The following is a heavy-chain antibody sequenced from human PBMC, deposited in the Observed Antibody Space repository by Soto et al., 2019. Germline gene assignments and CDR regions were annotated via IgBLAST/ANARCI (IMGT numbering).Heavy chain of an antibody. Sequence: SSETLSLTCTVSGGTISSYYWSWIRKPPGKGLEWIGYIYYSGSTNYNPSLKSRVTISVDTSKNQFSLKLSSVTAADTAVYYCARTTTSIAEDAFDIWGQGTMVTVSS. V-gene: IGHV4-59*01. J-gene: IGHJ3*02. D-gene: IGHD6-13*01. CDR3: ARTTTSIAEDAFDI. CDR1: GGTISSYY. CDR2: IYYSGST.